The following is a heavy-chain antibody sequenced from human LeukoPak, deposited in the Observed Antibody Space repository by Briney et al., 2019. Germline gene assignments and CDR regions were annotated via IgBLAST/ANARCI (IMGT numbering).Heavy chain of an antibody. V-gene: IGHV1-8*01. D-gene: IGHD3-16*01. CDR3: ARGATFQRQALAY. Sequence: ASVKVSCKASGYIFTEYDINWVRQAAGQGPEFMGWINPNSYNKAYTGKFQGRLTKTTNTSTTTVYMELSSLRSEDTAIYYCARGATFQRQALAYWGQGTLVIVSS. CDR2: INPNSYNK. J-gene: IGHJ4*02. CDR1: GYIFTEYD.